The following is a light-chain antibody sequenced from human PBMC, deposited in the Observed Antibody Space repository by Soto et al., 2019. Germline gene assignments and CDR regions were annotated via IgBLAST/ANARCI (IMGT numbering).Light chain of an antibody. J-gene: IGLJ3*02. CDR3: SSYTGSDSWV. Sequence: QSALTQPASVSGSPGQSITISCTGTTSDVGYFNYVSWYQQHPGKAPKLVIYEVSNRPSGVSNRFSASKSGNTASLTISGLQAEDEADYYCSSYTGSDSWVFGGGTKLTVL. CDR1: TSDVGYFNY. V-gene: IGLV2-14*01. CDR2: EVS.